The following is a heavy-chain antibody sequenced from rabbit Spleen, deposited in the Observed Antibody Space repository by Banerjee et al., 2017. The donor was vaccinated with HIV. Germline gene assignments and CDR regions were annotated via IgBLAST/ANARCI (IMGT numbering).Heavy chain of an antibody. D-gene: IGHD2-1*01. Sequence: QEQLVESGGGLVQPEGSLKLSCTASGFSLSDVAVMCWVRQAPGKGLEWIACINTITGRAVYASWAKGRFTISSHNAQNTLYLQLNSLTAADTATYFCVRDLGYDDDSEKGYFNLWGPGTLVTVS. V-gene: IGHV1S45*01. CDR2: INTITGRA. CDR1: GFSLSDVAV. CDR3: VRDLGYDDDSEKGYFNL. J-gene: IGHJ4*01.